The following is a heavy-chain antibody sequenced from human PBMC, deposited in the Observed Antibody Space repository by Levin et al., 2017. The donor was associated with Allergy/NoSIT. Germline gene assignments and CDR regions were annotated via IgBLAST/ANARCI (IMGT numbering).Heavy chain of an antibody. CDR2: ISSSGSTI. D-gene: IGHD2-2*01. J-gene: IGHJ6*02. V-gene: IGHV3-11*01. Sequence: LSLTCAASGFTFSDYYMSWIRQAPGKGLEWVSYISSSGSTIYYADSVKGRFTISRDNAKNSLYLQMNSLRAEDTAVYYCARDTSISPFNCSSTSCYPLYYYYYGMDVWGQGTTVTVSS. CDR3: ARDTSISPFNCSSTSCYPLYYYYYGMDV. CDR1: GFTFSDYY.